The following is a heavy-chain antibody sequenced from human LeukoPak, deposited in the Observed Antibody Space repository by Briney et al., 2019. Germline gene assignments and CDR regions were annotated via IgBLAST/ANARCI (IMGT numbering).Heavy chain of an antibody. D-gene: IGHD1-26*01. Sequence: ASVKVSCKASGYTFTGYYIHWVRQATGQGLEWMGWMNPNSGNTGYAQKFQGRVTMTRNTSISTAYMELSSLRSEDTAVYYCARGILWGSYGVSYYGMDVWGQGTTVTVSS. J-gene: IGHJ6*02. V-gene: IGHV1-8*02. CDR2: MNPNSGNT. CDR1: GYTFTGYY. CDR3: ARGILWGSYGVSYYGMDV.